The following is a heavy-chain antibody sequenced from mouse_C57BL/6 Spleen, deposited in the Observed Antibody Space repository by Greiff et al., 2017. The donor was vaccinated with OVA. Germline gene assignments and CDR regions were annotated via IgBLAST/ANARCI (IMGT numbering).Heavy chain of an antibody. CDR1: GYSFTDYN. CDR3: ERYHYYAMDY. CDR2: INPNYGTT. V-gene: IGHV1-39*01. J-gene: IGHJ4*01. Sequence: VQLKQSGPELVKPGASVKISCKASGYSFTDYNMNWVKQSNGKSLEWIGVINPNYGTTSYNQKFKGKATLTVAQYSSTAYMQLTSVTSEDYEVDNCERYHYYAMDYWGQGTSVTVSS.